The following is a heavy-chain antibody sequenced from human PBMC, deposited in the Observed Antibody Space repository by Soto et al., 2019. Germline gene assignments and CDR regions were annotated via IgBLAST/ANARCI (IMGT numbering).Heavy chain of an antibody. J-gene: IGHJ5*02. Sequence: ASVKVSFKASGYTFTSYGISWVRQAPGQGLEWMGWISAYNGNTNYAQKLQGRVTMTTDTSTSTAYMELRSLRSDDTAVYYCARDPGGIVVVVAGWERIDPWGQATRVCVAS. V-gene: IGHV1-18*01. CDR2: ISAYNGNT. D-gene: IGHD2-15*01. CDR3: ARDPGGIVVVVAGWERIDP. CDR1: GYTFTSYG.